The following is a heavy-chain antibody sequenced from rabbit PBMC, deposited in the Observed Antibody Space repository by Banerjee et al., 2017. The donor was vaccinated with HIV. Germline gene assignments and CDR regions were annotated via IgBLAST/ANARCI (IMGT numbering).Heavy chain of an antibody. CDR1: GFSFSGSYW. Sequence: QSLEESGGDLVKPGGSLALTCTASGFSFSGSYWICWVRQAPGKGLEWIACIYAGSSGDTDYANWAKGRFTISRASSTTVTLQLNSLTAADTATYFCARDAGYAGSNLWGPGTLVTVS. CDR3: ARDAGYAGSNL. J-gene: IGHJ4*01. V-gene: IGHV1S40*01. D-gene: IGHD4-2*01. CDR2: IYAGSSGDT.